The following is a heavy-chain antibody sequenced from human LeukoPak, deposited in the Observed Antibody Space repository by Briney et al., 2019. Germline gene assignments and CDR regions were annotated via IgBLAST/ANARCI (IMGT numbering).Heavy chain of an antibody. CDR1: GFTFSSYA. CDR2: ISYDGSNK. CDR3: VREVHYYYDSSGYLDY. Sequence: GRSLRLSCAASGFTFSSYAMHRVRQAPGKGLEWVEVISYDGSNKYYADSVKGRFTISRDNSKNTLYLQMNSLRAEDTAVYYCVREVHYYYDSSGYLDYWGQGTLVTVSS. D-gene: IGHD3-22*01. J-gene: IGHJ4*02. V-gene: IGHV3-30-3*01.